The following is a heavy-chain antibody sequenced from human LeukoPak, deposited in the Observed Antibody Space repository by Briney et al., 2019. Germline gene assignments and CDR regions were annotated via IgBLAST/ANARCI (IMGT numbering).Heavy chain of an antibody. Sequence: ASVKVSCKASGYTFTSYGISWVRQAPGQGLEWMGWINPNSGGTNYAQKFQGRVTMTRDTSISTAYMELSRLKSDDTAVYYCARVKTAIFGVETGAFDIWGQGTMVTVSS. D-gene: IGHD3-3*01. CDR2: INPNSGGT. CDR1: GYTFTSYG. J-gene: IGHJ3*02. CDR3: ARVKTAIFGVETGAFDI. V-gene: IGHV1-2*02.